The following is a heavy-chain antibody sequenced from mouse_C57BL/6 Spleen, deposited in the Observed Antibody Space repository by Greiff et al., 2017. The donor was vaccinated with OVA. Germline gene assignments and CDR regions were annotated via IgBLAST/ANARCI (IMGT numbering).Heavy chain of an antibody. D-gene: IGHD2-4*01. Sequence: VQLQQPGAELVKPGASVKMSCKASGYTFTSYWITWVKQRPGQGLEWIGDIYPGSGSTNYNEKFKSKATLTVDTSSSTAYMQLSSLTSEDSAVYYCARWGLRRPYYAIDYWGQGTSVTVSS. CDR2: IYPGSGST. CDR3: ARWGLRRPYYAIDY. V-gene: IGHV1-55*01. J-gene: IGHJ4*01. CDR1: GYTFTSYW.